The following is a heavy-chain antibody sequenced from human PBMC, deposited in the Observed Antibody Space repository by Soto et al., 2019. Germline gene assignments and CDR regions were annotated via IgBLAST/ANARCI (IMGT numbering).Heavy chain of an antibody. V-gene: IGHV4-34*01. CDR1: GGSFSGYF. CDR3: AGGSSTSGWYLQH. D-gene: IGHD6-13*01. J-gene: IGHJ1*01. CDR2: ITDSGST. Sequence: QVRLQQWGAGLLTPSETLSLTCAVSGGSFSGYFWSWIRQSPGKGREWIGEITDSGSTNYNPSLKSRGTISVDMSKNHFALKVNSVTAADTAVYYCAGGSSTSGWYLQHGGQGTLVTVSS.